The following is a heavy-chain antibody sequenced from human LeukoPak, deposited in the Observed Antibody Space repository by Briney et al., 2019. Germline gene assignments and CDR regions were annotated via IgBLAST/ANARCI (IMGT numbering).Heavy chain of an antibody. CDR1: GYTFTGYY. V-gene: IGHV1-46*03. D-gene: IGHD6-19*01. Sequence: ASVKVSCKASGYTFTGYYMHWVRQAPGQGLEWMGIINPSGGSTSYAQKFQGRVTMTRDTSTSTVYMELSSLRSEDTAVYYCARDLDGIAVAGTNGLGFFDYWGQGTLVTVSS. J-gene: IGHJ4*02. CDR3: ARDLDGIAVAGTNGLGFFDY. CDR2: INPSGGST.